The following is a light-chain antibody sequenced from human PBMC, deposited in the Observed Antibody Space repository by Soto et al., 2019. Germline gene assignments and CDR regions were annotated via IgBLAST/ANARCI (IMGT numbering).Light chain of an antibody. J-gene: IGKJ2*01. CDR2: DSS. V-gene: IGKV3-11*01. CDR3: QQRSNWPSYT. Sequence: EIVLTQAPATLSLSPGERATLSCRASQSVSSYLAWYQQKPGQAPRLLIYDSSNRATGLPARFSGSGSGTGFALTISSLEPEDFAVDYCQQRSNWPSYTFGEGTKLDI. CDR1: QSVSSY.